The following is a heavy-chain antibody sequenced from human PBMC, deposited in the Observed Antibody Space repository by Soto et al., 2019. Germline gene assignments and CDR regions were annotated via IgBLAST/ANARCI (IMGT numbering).Heavy chain of an antibody. CDR3: ARHGGPAPVY. D-gene: IGHD3-16*01. CDR1: GGSISGYY. Sequence: QVQLQESGPGLVKPSETLSLTCTVSGGSISGYYWTWIRQPPGKGLEWVGSLFYAGTTDYNPYLKGRLVMSLDTSKNHFSLKLRSVTAADTAVYYCARHGGPAPVYWGQGTLVTVSS. V-gene: IGHV4-39*01. J-gene: IGHJ4*02. CDR2: LFYAGTT.